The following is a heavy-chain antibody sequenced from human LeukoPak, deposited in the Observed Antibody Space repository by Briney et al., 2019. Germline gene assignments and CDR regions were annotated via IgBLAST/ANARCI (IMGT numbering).Heavy chain of an antibody. V-gene: IGHV3-48*03. CDR3: ASIVGAPYGMDV. Sequence: GGSLRLSCAASGFTFSSYEMTWVRQAPGKGLEWVSYISSSGSTIYYADSVKGRFTISRDNAKNSLYLQMNSLRAEDTAVYYCASIVGAPYGMDVWGQGTTVTVSS. J-gene: IGHJ6*02. D-gene: IGHD1-26*01. CDR1: GFTFSSYE. CDR2: ISSSGSTI.